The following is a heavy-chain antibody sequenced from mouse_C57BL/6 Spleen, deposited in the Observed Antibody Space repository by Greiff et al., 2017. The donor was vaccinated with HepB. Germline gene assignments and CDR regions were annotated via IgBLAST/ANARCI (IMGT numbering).Heavy chain of an antibody. Sequence: VQLQQPGAELVRPGTSVKLSCKASGYTFTSYWMHWVKQRPGQGLEWIGVIDTSDSYTNYNQKFKGKATLTVDTSSSTAYMQLSSLTSEDSAVYYCARDGSSTHWYFDVWGTGTTVTVSS. D-gene: IGHD1-1*01. CDR1: GYTFTSYW. V-gene: IGHV1-59*01. J-gene: IGHJ1*03. CDR2: IDTSDSYT. CDR3: ARDGSSTHWYFDV.